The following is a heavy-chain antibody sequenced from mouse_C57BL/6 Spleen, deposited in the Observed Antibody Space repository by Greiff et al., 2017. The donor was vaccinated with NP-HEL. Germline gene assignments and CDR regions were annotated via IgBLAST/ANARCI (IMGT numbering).Heavy chain of an antibody. CDR3: ARFITTVVANYFDY. CDR1: GFNIKDYY. CDR2: IDPEDGET. D-gene: IGHD1-1*01. V-gene: IGHV14-2*01. J-gene: IGHJ2*01. Sequence: VQLQQSGAELVKPGDSVKLSCTASGFNIKDYYMHWVKQRTEQGLEWIGRIDPEDGETKYAPKFPGKATITADTSSNTAYLQLSSLTSEDTAVYYCARFITTVVANYFDYWGQGTTLTVSS.